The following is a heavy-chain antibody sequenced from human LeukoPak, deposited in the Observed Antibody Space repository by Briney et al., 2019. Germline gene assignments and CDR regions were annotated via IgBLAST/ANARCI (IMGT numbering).Heavy chain of an antibody. D-gene: IGHD4-11*01. CDR1: GYTFTSYD. J-gene: IGHJ5*02. CDR3: ARMNWLTTNNPNWFDP. CDR2: MKPNSGDT. Sequence: ASVKVSCKASGYTFTSYDINWVRQANGQGLEWMGWMKPNSGDTDYAQRFQGRVTMTRDTSINTAYMELGSLTSEDTAVYYCARMNWLTTNNPNWFDPWGQGTLVTVSS. V-gene: IGHV1-8*01.